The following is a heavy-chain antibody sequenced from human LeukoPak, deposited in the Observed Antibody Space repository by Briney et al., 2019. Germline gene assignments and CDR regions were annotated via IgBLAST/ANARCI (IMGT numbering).Heavy chain of an antibody. D-gene: IGHD3-22*01. Sequence: SLRLSCAASGFTFDDYAMHWVRQAPGKGLEWVSGISWNSGSIGYADSVKGRFTISRDNAKNSLYLQMNSLRAEDTALYYCAKGGFGSSGYYYPSDYWGQGTLVTVSS. CDR3: AKGGFGSSGYYYPSDY. CDR1: GFTFDDYA. CDR2: ISWNSGSI. V-gene: IGHV3-9*01. J-gene: IGHJ4*02.